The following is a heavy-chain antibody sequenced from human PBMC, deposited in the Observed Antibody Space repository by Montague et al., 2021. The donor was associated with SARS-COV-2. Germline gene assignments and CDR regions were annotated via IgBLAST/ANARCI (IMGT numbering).Heavy chain of an antibody. J-gene: IGHJ4*02. CDR1: GDSVWSNTAA. D-gene: IGHD1-26*01. CDR3: VRDTRASQARFDA. CDR2: TNYRSKWNS. Sequence: CAISGDSVWSNTAAWNWIRQSPSRGLEWLGRTNYRSKWNSDYATSVEGRISIDPDTSKNQFFLLLRSVTPEDTAVYYCVRDTRASQARFDAWGQGTLVTVSS. V-gene: IGHV6-1*01.